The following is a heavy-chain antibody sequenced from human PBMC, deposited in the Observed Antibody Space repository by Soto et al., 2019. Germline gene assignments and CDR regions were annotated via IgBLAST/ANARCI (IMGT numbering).Heavy chain of an antibody. J-gene: IGHJ4*02. CDR1: GVSISSHDW. CDR2: SHQSGNT. Sequence: QVQLQESGPGLVKPSGTLSLTCAVSGVSISSHDWWTWVRRPPGKGLEWIGESHQSGNTHYNSSLESRVTISLDKSKNQLSLQLTSVTVADTAVYYCATRDTGRVYWGQGTLVTVSS. V-gene: IGHV4-4*02. D-gene: IGHD5-18*01. CDR3: ATRDTGRVY.